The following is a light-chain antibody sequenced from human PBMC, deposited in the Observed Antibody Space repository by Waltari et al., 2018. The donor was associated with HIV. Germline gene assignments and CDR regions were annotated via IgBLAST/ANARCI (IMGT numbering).Light chain of an antibody. CDR2: DNN. CDR3: ETWDSSLSGYV. CDR1: SSNIGNNY. J-gene: IGLJ1*01. Sequence: QSVLTQPPSVSAAPGQKVTISCSGSSSNIGNNYVSWYQQLPRTAPKHLIYDNNKRPSGIPDRFSGSKSGTSATLGITGLQTGDEADYYCETWDSSLSGYVFGTGTNVTVL. V-gene: IGLV1-51*01.